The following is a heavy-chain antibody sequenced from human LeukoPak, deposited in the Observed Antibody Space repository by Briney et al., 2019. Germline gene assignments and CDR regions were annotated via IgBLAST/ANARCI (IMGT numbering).Heavy chain of an antibody. CDR3: ASSGWYPNVSFDY. CDR2: INPSGGST. J-gene: IGHJ4*02. V-gene: IGHV1-46*03. Sequence: MHWVRQAPGQGLEWMGIINPSGGSTSYAQKFQGRVTMTRDTSTSTVYMELSSLRSEDTAVYYCASSGWYPNVSFDYWGQGTLVTVSS. D-gene: IGHD6-19*01.